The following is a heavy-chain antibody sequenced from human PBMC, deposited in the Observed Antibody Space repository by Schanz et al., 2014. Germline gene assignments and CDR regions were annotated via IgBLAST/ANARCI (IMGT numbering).Heavy chain of an antibody. CDR2: LSGSGGST. CDR1: GFAFSSYS. V-gene: IGHV3-23*01. J-gene: IGHJ6*02. Sequence: EVQLLESGGGLVQPGGSLRLSCTASGFAFSSYSMNWVRQAPGKGLEWVSALSGSGGSTYYADSVKGRFTISRDNSENTLYRQMNSLSADDTAVFYCAKGMGYCSGGTCYDCYYYGLDVWGQGTTVTVSS. CDR3: AKGMGYCSGGTCYDCYYYGLDV. D-gene: IGHD2-15*01.